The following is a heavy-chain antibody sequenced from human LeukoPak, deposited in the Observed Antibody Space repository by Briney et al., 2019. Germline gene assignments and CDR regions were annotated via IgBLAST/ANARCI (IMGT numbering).Heavy chain of an antibody. CDR2: ISSSGSNI. CDR3: ARDRRGYYDTSGYYLAADYYYYYYGMDV. Sequence: PGGSLRLSCAASGFTFSSYEMNWVRQAPGKGLEWVSYISSSGSNIYYADSVKGRFTISRDNAKNSLYLQMNSLRAEDTAVYYCARDRRGYYDTSGYYLAADYYYYYYGMDVWGQGTTVTVSS. V-gene: IGHV3-48*03. CDR1: GFTFSSYE. D-gene: IGHD3-22*01. J-gene: IGHJ6*02.